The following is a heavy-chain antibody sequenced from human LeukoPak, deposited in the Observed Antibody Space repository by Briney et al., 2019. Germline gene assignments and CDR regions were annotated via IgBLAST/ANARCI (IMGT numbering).Heavy chain of an antibody. V-gene: IGHV3-23*01. D-gene: IGHD1-26*01. CDR2: LSGSGGST. Sequence: PGGSLRLSCAASGFTFSSYAMSSVRQAPGKGLEWVSALSGSGGSTYYADSVKGRFTISRDNSKNTLYLQMNSLRAEDTAVYYCASPSGSLYYYYGMDVWGQGTTVTVSS. CDR1: GFTFSSYA. CDR3: ASPSGSLYYYYGMDV. J-gene: IGHJ6*02.